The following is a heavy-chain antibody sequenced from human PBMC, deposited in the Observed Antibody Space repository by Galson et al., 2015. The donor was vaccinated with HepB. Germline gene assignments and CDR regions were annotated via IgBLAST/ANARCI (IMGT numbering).Heavy chain of an antibody. J-gene: IGHJ3*02. CDR1: GFTFSSYA. CDR3: AKDSARAYQFYYDSRGYYWDAYDI. D-gene: IGHD3-22*01. CDR2: ISGSGGST. Sequence: SLRLSCAASGFTFSSYAMSWVRQAPGKGLEWVSAISGSGGSTYYADSVKGRFTISRDNSKNTLFLQMNSLRAEDTAIYYCAKDSARAYQFYYDSRGYYWDAYDIWGQGTVVTVAS. V-gene: IGHV3-23*01.